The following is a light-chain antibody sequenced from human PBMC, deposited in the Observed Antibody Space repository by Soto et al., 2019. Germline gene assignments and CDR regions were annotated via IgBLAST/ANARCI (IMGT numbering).Light chain of an antibody. CDR1: QTVGSN. CDR2: GAS. J-gene: IGKJ2*01. CDR3: QQDNDWPT. V-gene: IGKV3-15*01. Sequence: EIVMTQSPGTLSVSPGERASLSCWASQTVGSNLAWYQQKPGQAPRLLIFGASTRATGIPLRFSGSGSGTDFTLTITSLQSADFAVYYCQQDNDWPTFGQGTKLEIK.